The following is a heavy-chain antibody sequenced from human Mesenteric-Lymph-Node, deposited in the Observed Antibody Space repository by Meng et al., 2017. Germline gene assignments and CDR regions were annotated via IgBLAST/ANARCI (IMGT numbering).Heavy chain of an antibody. V-gene: IGHV4-59*01. CDR3: ARVGSGWYYIDY. J-gene: IGHJ4*02. Sequence: SETLSLTCTVSGGSISSSYWSWIRQPPGKGLEWIGYVYSSGSTNYNPSLKSRVTISVDTSKNQFSLKLSSVTAADTAVYYCARVGSGWYYIDYWGQGTLVTVSS. D-gene: IGHD6-19*01. CDR2: VYSSGST. CDR1: GGSISSSY.